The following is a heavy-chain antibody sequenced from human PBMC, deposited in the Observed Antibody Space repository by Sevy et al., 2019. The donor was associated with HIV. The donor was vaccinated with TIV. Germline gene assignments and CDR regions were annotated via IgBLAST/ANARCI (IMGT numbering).Heavy chain of an antibody. CDR3: ARHHLYLIAVACRRCWFDP. D-gene: IGHD6-19*01. CDR2: IYYSGST. CDR1: GGSISSSSYY. V-gene: IGHV4-39*01. J-gene: IGHJ5*02. Sequence: SENLSLTCTVSGGSISSSSYYWGWIRQPPGKGLEWIGSIYYSGSTYYNPSLKSRVTIFVDTSKNQFSRKLSSVTAADTAVYYCARHHLYLIAVACRRCWFDPWGQGTLVTVSS.